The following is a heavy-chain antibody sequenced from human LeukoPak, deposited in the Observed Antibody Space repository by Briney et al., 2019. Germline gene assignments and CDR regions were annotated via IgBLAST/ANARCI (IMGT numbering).Heavy chain of an antibody. CDR3: AKVSDLAATSNWFDP. CDR2: ISYDGSDK. V-gene: IGHV3-30*18. Sequence: GGSLRLSCAASGSTFNRFAMHWVRQAPGKGLEWVAVISYDGSDKYYADSVKGRFTISRDNSKNTLYLQMNSLRAEDTAVYYCAKVSDLAATSNWFDPWGQGTLVTVSS. J-gene: IGHJ5*02. D-gene: IGHD2-15*01. CDR1: GSTFNRFA.